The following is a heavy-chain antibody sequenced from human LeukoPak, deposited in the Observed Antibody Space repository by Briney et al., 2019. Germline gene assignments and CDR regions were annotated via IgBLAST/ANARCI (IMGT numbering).Heavy chain of an antibody. Sequence: SQTLSLTCTVSGGSISSGSYYWSWIRQPAGKGLEWIGRIYTSGSTNYNPSLKSRVTISVDTSKNQFSLKLSSVTAADTAVYYYARDRIDYDFWSGYAYNWFDPWGQGTLATVSS. V-gene: IGHV4-61*02. CDR3: ARDRIDYDFWSGYAYNWFDP. J-gene: IGHJ5*02. D-gene: IGHD3-3*01. CDR2: IYTSGST. CDR1: GGSISSGSYY.